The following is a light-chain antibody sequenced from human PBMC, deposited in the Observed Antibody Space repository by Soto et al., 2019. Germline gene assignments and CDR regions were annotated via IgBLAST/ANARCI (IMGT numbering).Light chain of an antibody. V-gene: IGKV1-39*01. J-gene: IGKJ4*01. CDR1: QSISSY. CDR3: QQSYSTSPLT. CDR2: AAS. Sequence: DSKRTQSPTSLAAAIGGRVTITCRASQSISSYLNWYQQKPGKAPKLLIYAASSLQSDVPSRFSGSGSGTYFTLTISSLQHEDFAIYYCQQSYSTSPLTFGGGTKVDIK.